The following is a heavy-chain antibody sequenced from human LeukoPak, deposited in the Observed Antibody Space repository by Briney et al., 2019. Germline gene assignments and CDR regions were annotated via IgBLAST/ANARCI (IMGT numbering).Heavy chain of an antibody. D-gene: IGHD3-10*01. V-gene: IGHV3-30*04. CDR2: MSYDGSNK. CDR1: GFTFSSNA. Sequence: GRSLRLSCAASGFTFSSNAMHWVRQAPGKGLEWVAVMSYDGSNKYYADSVKGRFTISRDNSKNTLYLQMNSLRAEDTAVYYCAKVGSGSYRNFDYWGQGTLVTVSS. CDR3: AKVGSGSYRNFDY. J-gene: IGHJ4*02.